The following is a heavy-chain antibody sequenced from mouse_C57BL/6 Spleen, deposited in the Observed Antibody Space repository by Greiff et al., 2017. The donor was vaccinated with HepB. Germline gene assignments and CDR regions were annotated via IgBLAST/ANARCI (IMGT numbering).Heavy chain of an antibody. V-gene: IGHV5-4*01. Sequence: EVQLVESGGGLVKPGGSLKLSCAASGFTFSSYAMSWVRQTPEKRLEWVATISDGGSYTYYPDNVKGRFTISRDNAKNNLYLQMSHLKSEDTAMYYCASEGRLAGFAYWGQGTLVTVSA. CDR1: GFTFSSYA. D-gene: IGHD3-2*02. CDR2: ISDGGSYT. CDR3: ASEGRLAGFAY. J-gene: IGHJ3*01.